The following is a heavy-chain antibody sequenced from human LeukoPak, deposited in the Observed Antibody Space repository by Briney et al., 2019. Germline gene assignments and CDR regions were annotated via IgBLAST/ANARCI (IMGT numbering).Heavy chain of an antibody. J-gene: IGHJ4*02. D-gene: IGHD3-10*01. V-gene: IGHV4-39*01. CDR3: ARQPYYYGSGRNFDY. Sequence: SETLSLTCTVSAYSISSSSYSWGWIRQPPGKGLEWLGSIFYSGSTYYNPSLKSRVTISVDTSKNQFSLKMSFVTAADTAVYYCARQPYYYGSGRNFDYWGQGTLVTVSS. CDR1: AYSISSSSYS. CDR2: IFYSGST.